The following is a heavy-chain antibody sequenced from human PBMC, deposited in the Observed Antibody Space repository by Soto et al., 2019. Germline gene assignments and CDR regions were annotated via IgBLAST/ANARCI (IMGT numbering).Heavy chain of an antibody. CDR1: GGSISSYY. CDR3: ARHGSGSYYNNWFDP. CDR2: IYYSGST. D-gene: IGHD3-10*01. V-gene: IGHV4-59*08. J-gene: IGHJ5*02. Sequence: SETLSLTCTVSGGSISSYYWSWIRQPPGKGLEWIGYIYYSGSTNYNPSLKSRVTVSVDTSKNQFSLKLSSVTVADTAVYYCARHGSGSYYNNWFDPWGQGTLVNVSS.